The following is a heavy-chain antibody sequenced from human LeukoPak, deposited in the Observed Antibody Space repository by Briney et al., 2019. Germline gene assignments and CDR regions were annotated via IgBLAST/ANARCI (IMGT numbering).Heavy chain of an antibody. CDR2: IYSSGST. V-gene: IGHV4-4*07. CDR1: GGSISSYY. CDR3: ARDLGIASGWFDP. J-gene: IGHJ5*02. Sequence: PSETLSLTCTVSGGSISSYYWSWIRQPAGKGLEWIGHIYSSGSTNYNPSLKSRLIMSVDTSKNQFSLKLSSVTAADTAVYYCARDLGIASGWFDPWGQGTLVTVSS. D-gene: IGHD6-13*01.